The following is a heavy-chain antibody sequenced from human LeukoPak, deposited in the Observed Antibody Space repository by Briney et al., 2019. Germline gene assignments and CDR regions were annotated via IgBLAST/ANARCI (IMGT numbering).Heavy chain of an antibody. V-gene: IGHV1-2*02. D-gene: IGHD2-2*01. CDR2: INPNSGGT. CDR3: ATTSDIAVVPAAKYYYYYYYMDV. Sequence: ASVKVSCKASGYTFTGYYMHWVRQAPGQGLEWMGWINPNSGGTNYAQKFQGRVTMTGNTSISTAYMELSRLRSDDTAVYYCATTSDIAVVPAAKYYYYYYYMDVWGKGTTVTVSS. J-gene: IGHJ6*03. CDR1: GYTFTGYY.